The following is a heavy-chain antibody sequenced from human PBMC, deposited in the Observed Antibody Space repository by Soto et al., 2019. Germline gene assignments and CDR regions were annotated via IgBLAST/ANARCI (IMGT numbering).Heavy chain of an antibody. J-gene: IGHJ4*02. Sequence: LSLSCAASGFTFSSYAMSWVRQAPGKGLEWVAVISYDGSNKYYADSVKGRFTISRDNSKNTLYLQMNSLRAEDTAVYYCAKDLNFGTSDPYSLADYWGQGTLVTVSS. CDR3: AKDLNFGTSDPYSLADY. D-gene: IGHD2-21*02. V-gene: IGHV3-30*18. CDR2: ISYDGSNK. CDR1: GFTFSSYA.